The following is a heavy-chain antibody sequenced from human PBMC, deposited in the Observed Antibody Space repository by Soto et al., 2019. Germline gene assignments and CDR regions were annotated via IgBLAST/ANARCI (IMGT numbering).Heavy chain of an antibody. CDR1: GFTFGVLA. D-gene: IGHD3-22*01. Sequence: QVQLVESGEGGSQPGRSRELSGQGPGFTFGVLALNWFPRAQGKGLEWVAAIYYDGSNKYYADSVRGRFTISRDNFKNTLYLHMNSLRAEDTAVYYCARDSKDDSSGYYAGFDYWGQGTLVTVSS. J-gene: IGHJ4*02. V-gene: IGHV3-33*01. CDR3: ARDSKDDSSGYYAGFDY. CDR2: IYYDGSNK.